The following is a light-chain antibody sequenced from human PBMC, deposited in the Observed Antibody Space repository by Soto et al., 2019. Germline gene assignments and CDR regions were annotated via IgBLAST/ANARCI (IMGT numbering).Light chain of an antibody. CDR1: QSIRNF. CDR3: QQSYSTPT. J-gene: IGKJ1*01. Sequence: DIQMTQSPSSLSASVGDRVTITCRASQSIRNFLNWYQQKPGKAPKVLIYAASSLQSGVPSRFSGSGSGTDFTLTSSSLQPEDSATYYCQQSYSTPTFGQGTKVEVQ. CDR2: AAS. V-gene: IGKV1-39*01.